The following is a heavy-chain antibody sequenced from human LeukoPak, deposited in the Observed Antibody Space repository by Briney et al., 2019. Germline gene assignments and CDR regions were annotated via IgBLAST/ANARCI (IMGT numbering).Heavy chain of an antibody. CDR3: AKALSMTTVGYFQH. J-gene: IGHJ4*02. Sequence: QTGGSLRLSCAASGFTFSDSALHWVRQAPGKGLEWVAVISSDGYNKYYSDSVKGRCTISRDNSNNTAYLQMDSLRTGDTAVYYCAKALSMTTVGYFQHWGQGTLVTVSS. CDR1: GFTFSDSA. D-gene: IGHD4-17*01. V-gene: IGHV3-30*18. CDR2: ISSDGYNK.